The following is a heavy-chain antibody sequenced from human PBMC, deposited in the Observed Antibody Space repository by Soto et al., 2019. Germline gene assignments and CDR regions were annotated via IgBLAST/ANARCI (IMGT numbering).Heavy chain of an antibody. V-gene: IGHV5-10-1*01. CDR2: IDPSDSYT. J-gene: IGHJ4*02. D-gene: IGHD3-10*01. CDR3: ARLRVGRLWLYDY. CDR1: GYSFTSYL. Sequence: GESLKISCKGSGYSFTSYLISWVRQMPGKGLEWIGRIDPSDSYTNYSPSFQGHVTISADKSISTAYLQWSSLKASDTAMYYCARLRVGRLWLYDYWGQGTLVTVSS.